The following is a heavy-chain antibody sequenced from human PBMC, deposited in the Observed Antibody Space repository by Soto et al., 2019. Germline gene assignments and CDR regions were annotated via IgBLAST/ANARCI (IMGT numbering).Heavy chain of an antibody. CDR3: ARDQGGPVITGTPRWFDP. Sequence: SETLSLTCTVSGGSISSGGYYWSWIRQHPGKGLEWIGYIYYSGSTYYNPSLKCRVTISVDTSKNQFSLKLSSVTAADTAVYYCARDQGGPVITGTPRWFDPWGQGTLVTVSS. V-gene: IGHV4-31*03. CDR1: GGSISSGGYY. J-gene: IGHJ5*02. D-gene: IGHD1-7*01. CDR2: IYYSGST.